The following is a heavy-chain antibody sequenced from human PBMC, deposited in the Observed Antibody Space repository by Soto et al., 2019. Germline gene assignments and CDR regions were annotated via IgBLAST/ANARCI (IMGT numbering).Heavy chain of an antibody. Sequence: GESLKISCKGSGYSFTSYWISWVRQMPGKGLEWMGRIDPSDSYTSYSPSFQGHVTISADKSISTAYLQWSSLKASDAAMYYCARPAGYCSSTSCYGSVDIWGQGTMVTVSS. V-gene: IGHV5-10-1*01. D-gene: IGHD2-2*01. CDR3: ARPAGYCSSTSCYGSVDI. J-gene: IGHJ3*02. CDR2: IDPSDSYT. CDR1: GYSFTSYW.